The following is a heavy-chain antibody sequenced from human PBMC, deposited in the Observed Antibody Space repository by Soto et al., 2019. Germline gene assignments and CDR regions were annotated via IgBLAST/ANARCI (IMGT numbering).Heavy chain of an antibody. V-gene: IGHV1-46*01. D-gene: IGHD5-18*01. Sequence: ASVKVSCKASGYTFTSYYMHWVRQAPGQGLEWMGIINPSGGSTSYAQKFQGRVTMTRDTSTSTVYMELSSPRSEDTAVYYCARAQLWIQLWLEIWGQGTMVTVSS. CDR3: ARAQLWIQLWLEI. J-gene: IGHJ3*02. CDR2: INPSGGST. CDR1: GYTFTSYY.